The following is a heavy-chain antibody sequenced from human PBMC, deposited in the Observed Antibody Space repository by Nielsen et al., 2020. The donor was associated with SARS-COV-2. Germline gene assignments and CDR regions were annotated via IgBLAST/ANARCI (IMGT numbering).Heavy chain of an antibody. Sequence: GESLKISCAASGFTFSSYAMSWVRQAPGKGLEWVSAISGSGGSIYYADSVKGRFTISRDNSKNTLYLQMNSLRAEDTAVYYCAKERTSGYYESRDAFDIWGQGTMVTVSS. CDR1: GFTFSSYA. D-gene: IGHD3-3*01. J-gene: IGHJ3*02. CDR2: ISGSGGSI. V-gene: IGHV3-23*01. CDR3: AKERTSGYYESRDAFDI.